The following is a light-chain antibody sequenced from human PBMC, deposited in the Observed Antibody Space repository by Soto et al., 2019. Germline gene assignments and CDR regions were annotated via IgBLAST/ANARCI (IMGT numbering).Light chain of an antibody. Sequence: EIVMTQSPATLSVSPGEGATLSCRASQSVSSKLAWYQQKPGQAPRLLIYGVSTRATGISARFSGGGSVTEFTLTISSLQSEDFAVYYCQQYEKWPPSITFGQGTRLEIK. V-gene: IGKV3-15*01. J-gene: IGKJ5*01. CDR3: QQYEKWPPSIT. CDR1: QSVSSK. CDR2: GVS.